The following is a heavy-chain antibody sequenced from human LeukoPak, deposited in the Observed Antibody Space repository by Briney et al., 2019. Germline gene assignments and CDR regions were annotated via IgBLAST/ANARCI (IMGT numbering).Heavy chain of an antibody. CDR1: GGSISSSSYY. D-gene: IGHD3-22*01. CDR2: INYRGNT. CDR3: ARRDSYSSGYYYFDY. V-gene: IGHV4-39*01. Sequence: SETLSLTCTVSGGSISSSSYYWGWIRQPPGKGLDWIGIINYRGNTYYNPSLKSRVTISVDTSKSQFSLKLSSVTAADTAVYYCARRDSYSSGYYYFDYWGQGTLVTVSS. J-gene: IGHJ4*02.